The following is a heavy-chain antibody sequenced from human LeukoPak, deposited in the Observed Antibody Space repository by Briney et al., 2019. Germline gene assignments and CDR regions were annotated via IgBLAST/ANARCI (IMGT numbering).Heavy chain of an antibody. D-gene: IGHD3-16*01. CDR1: RFFFHGYW. CDR3: ARLNFWSNSYAAPFDS. Sequence: GGSLRLSCAASRFFFHGYWMSWVRQAPGKGLEWVANIKEDGSEGYYMESVKGRFTISRDNAQNLLFLQMNSLRPDDTAVYYCARLNFWSNSYAAPFDSWGQGSLVTVSS. CDR2: IKEDGSEG. V-gene: IGHV3-7*01. J-gene: IGHJ4*02.